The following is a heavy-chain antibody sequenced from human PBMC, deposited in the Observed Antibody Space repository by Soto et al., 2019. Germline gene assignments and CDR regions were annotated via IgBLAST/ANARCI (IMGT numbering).Heavy chain of an antibody. J-gene: IGHJ4*02. Sequence: TLSLTCTVSGGSISSGGYYWSWIRQHPGKGLEWIGYIYYSGSTYYNPSLKSRVTISVDTSKNQFSLKLSSVTAADTAVYYCARGYGSGSYYKAYWGQGTLVTVSS. CDR2: IYYSGST. D-gene: IGHD3-10*01. V-gene: IGHV4-31*03. CDR3: ARGYGSGSYYKAY. CDR1: GGSISSGGYY.